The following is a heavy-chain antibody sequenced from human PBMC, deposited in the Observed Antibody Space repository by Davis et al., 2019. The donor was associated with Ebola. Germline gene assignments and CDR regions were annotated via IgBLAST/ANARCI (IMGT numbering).Heavy chain of an antibody. CDR1: GYSFTNYW. CDR2: IDSRDSYV. CDR3: VRHYGGNPCDL. Sequence: GESLKISCQGSGYSFTNYWIAWVRQMTGKGLEWMATIDSRDSYVNYSPSFQGHVTLSVDKSSSTAFLQWESLRASDTAKYFCVRHYGGNPCDLWGPETTVTVSS. V-gene: IGHV5-10-1*01. D-gene: IGHD4-23*01. J-gene: IGHJ3*01.